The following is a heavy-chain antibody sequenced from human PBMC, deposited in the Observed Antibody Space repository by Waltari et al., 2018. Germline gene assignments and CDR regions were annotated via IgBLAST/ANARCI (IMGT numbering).Heavy chain of an antibody. CDR1: GGSISSGGYY. CDR2: IYYSGST. J-gene: IGHJ4*02. D-gene: IGHD5-12*01. V-gene: IGHV4-31*03. CDR3: ARDSVEMATIDY. Sequence: QVQLQESGPGLVKPSQTLSLTCTVSGGSISSGGYYWSWIRQHPGKGREWIGYIYYSGSTYYNPSLKSRVTISVDTSKNQFSLKLSSVTAADTAVYYCARDSVEMATIDYWGQGTLVTVSS.